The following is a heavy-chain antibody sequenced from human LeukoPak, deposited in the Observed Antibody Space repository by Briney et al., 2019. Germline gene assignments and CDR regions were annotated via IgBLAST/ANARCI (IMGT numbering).Heavy chain of an antibody. CDR3: AAAGNPYYTHAFDI. CDR1: GFTFTSSA. Sequence: SVKVSCKASGFTFTSSAMQWVRQARGQRLEWIGWIVVGSGNTNYAQKFQERVTITRDMSTSTAYMELSSLGSEDTAVYFCAAAGNPYYTHAFDIWGQGTMVTASS. D-gene: IGHD3-22*01. J-gene: IGHJ3*02. CDR2: IVVGSGNT. V-gene: IGHV1-58*02.